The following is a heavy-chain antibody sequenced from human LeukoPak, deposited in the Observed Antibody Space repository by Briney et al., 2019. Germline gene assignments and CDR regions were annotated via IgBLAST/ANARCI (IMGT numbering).Heavy chain of an antibody. CDR3: TTGVRDSSGYYNFDY. J-gene: IGHJ4*02. V-gene: IGHV3-15*01. CDR2: IKSKTDGGTI. Sequence: GGPLTLSCAASGFTFSNAWMNWVRQSPGKGLEWVGRIKSKTDGGTIDYGAPVKGRFTISRDDSKNTLFLQMNSLKTEDTAMYHCTTGVRDSSGYYNFDYWGQGTLVTVSS. CDR1: GFTFSNAW. D-gene: IGHD3-22*01.